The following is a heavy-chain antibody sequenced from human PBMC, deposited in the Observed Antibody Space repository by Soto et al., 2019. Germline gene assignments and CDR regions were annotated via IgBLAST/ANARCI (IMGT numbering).Heavy chain of an antibody. CDR2: IYYSGST. Sequence: SETLSLTCTVSGGSISSYYWSWIRQPPGKGLEWIGYIYYSGSTYYNPSLKSRVTISVDTSKNQFSLKLSSVTAADTAVYYCDRAFDILTRYYFDYWGQGTLVPVSS. V-gene: IGHV4-59*06. D-gene: IGHD3-9*01. J-gene: IGHJ4*02. CDR1: GGSISSYY. CDR3: DRAFDILTRYYFDY.